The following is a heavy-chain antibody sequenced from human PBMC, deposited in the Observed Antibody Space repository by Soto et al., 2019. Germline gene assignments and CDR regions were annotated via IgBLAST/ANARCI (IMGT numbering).Heavy chain of an antibody. CDR3: ATGYSSGVANYYYGMDV. CDR2: IKNKTDGGAT. CDR1: GFTFTYAW. V-gene: IGHV3-15*01. D-gene: IGHD6-19*01. J-gene: IGHJ6*02. Sequence: GGSLRLSCAASGFTFTYAWMTWVRQAPGKWLEWVGRIKNKTDGGATDYAAPVKGRFTISTDDSKITLYLQMNSLKTEDTAVYYCATGYSSGVANYYYGMDVWGQXTTVTASS.